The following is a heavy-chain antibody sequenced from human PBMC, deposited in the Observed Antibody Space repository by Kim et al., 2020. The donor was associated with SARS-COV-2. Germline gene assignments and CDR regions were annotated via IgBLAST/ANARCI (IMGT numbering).Heavy chain of an antibody. J-gene: IGHJ4*02. CDR3: ARISQAFPPYFDY. D-gene: IGHD2-21*01. V-gene: IGHV3-11*04. Sequence: YAASVKGRFTISRDNAKNSLYLQMNSLRAEDTAVYYCARISQAFPPYFDYWGQGTLVTVSS.